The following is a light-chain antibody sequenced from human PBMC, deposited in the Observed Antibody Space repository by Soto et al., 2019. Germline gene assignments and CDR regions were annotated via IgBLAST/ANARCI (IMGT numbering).Light chain of an antibody. V-gene: IGKV3-15*01. J-gene: IGKJ5*01. CDR2: EAS. CDR3: QQYKNWPPIT. Sequence: EIVMTQSPATLSVSPGERATLSCRASQTVSSNLAWYQQKPGQAPRLLIYEASTRATGIPARFSGSGSGTEFTLTISSLQSEDFAVYSCQQYKNWPPITFGQGTRLEI. CDR1: QTVSSN.